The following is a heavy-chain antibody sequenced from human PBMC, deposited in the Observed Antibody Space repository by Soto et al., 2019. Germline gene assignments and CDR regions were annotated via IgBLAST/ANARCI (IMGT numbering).Heavy chain of an antibody. CDR2: ITAVGGTT. CDR3: AKCLQVNWNYDAFHI. J-gene: IGHJ3*02. Sequence: EVKLLESGGGLVQPGGSLRLSCAASGFTFSSYSMSWVRQAPGKGLEWVSQITAVGGTTYYADSVKGRFTISRDSSRNTLYLQMNSLRAEDTALYYCAKCLQVNWNYDAFHIWGQGTMVTVSS. V-gene: IGHV3-23*01. CDR1: GFTFSSYS. D-gene: IGHD1-7*01.